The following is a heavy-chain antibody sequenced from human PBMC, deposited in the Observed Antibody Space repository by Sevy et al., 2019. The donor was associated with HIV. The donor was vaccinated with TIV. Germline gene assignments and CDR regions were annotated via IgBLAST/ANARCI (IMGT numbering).Heavy chain of an antibody. D-gene: IGHD3-16*01. CDR1: GFTFSSYG. Sequence: GGSLRLSCAASGFTFSSYGMHWVRQAPGKGLEWVAVISYDGSNKYYADSVKGRFTISRDNSKNTLYLQMNSLRAEDTAVYYCAKGHGLYDYVWGSYATAGRSLCMDVWGQGTTVTVSS. CDR3: AKGHGLYDYVWGSYATAGRSLCMDV. V-gene: IGHV3-30*18. CDR2: ISYDGSNK. J-gene: IGHJ6*02.